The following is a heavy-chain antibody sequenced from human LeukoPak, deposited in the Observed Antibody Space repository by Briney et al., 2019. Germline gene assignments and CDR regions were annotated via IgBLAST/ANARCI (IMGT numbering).Heavy chain of an antibody. Sequence: GGSLRLSCAASGFTFSSYSMNWVRQAPGKGLEWVSSISSSSYIYYADSVKGRFTISRDNAKNSLYLQMNSLRAEDTAVYYCARVLEYSSPPDYWGQGTLVTVSS. CDR1: GFTFSSYS. V-gene: IGHV3-21*01. J-gene: IGHJ4*02. D-gene: IGHD6-6*01. CDR2: ISSSSYI. CDR3: ARVLEYSSPPDY.